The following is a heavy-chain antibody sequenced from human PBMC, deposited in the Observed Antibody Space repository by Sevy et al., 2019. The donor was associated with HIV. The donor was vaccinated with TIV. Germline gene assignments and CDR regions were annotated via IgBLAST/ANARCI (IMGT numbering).Heavy chain of an antibody. J-gene: IGHJ4*02. CDR2: INPNTGDT. Sequence: ASVKVSCKASGYTFTDYYIQWFRQAPGQGFEWMGWINPNTGDTKYAWRFQGRVTMTTRTSITTAYLDLSRLRSDDTAFYFCARSDESAEYGFDYLGQGTMVTVSS. CDR1: GYTFTDYY. D-gene: IGHD4-17*01. CDR3: ARSDESAEYGFDY. V-gene: IGHV1-2*02.